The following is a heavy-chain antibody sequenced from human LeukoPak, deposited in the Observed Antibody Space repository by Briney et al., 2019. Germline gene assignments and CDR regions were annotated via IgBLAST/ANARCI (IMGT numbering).Heavy chain of an antibody. CDR3: AIHEWFGELFSGWFDP. V-gene: IGHV4-38-2*02. D-gene: IGHD3-10*01. CDR1: GYSISSGYY. CDR2: IYHSGST. Sequence: SETLSLTCTVSGYSISSGYYWGWIRQPPGKGLEWIGSIYHSGSTYYNPSLKSRVTISVDTSKNQFSLKLSSVTAADTAVYYCAIHEWFGELFSGWFDPWGQGTLVTVSS. J-gene: IGHJ5*02.